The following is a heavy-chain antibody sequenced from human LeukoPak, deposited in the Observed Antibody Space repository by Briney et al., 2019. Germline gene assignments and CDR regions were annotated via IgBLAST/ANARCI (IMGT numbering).Heavy chain of an antibody. V-gene: IGHV3-53*01. J-gene: IGHJ5*02. CDR3: ARDREASWFDP. CDR1: GFTFSHFW. CDR2: IYSGGST. Sequence: GGSLRLSCAASGFTFSHFWMSWVRQASGKGLEWVSVIYSGGSTYYADSVKGRFTISRDNSKNTLYLQMNSLRAEDTAVYYCARDREASWFDPWGQGTLVTVSS.